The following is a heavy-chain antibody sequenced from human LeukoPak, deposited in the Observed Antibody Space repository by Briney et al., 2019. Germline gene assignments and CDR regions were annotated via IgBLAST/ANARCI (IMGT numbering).Heavy chain of an antibody. CDR2: ISSSGSTI. CDR1: GFTFSSYE. Sequence: PGGSLRLSCAASGFTFSSYEMNWVRQAPGKGLEWVSYISSSGSTIYYAGSVKGRFTISRDNAKNSLYLQMNSLRAEDTAVYYCARRDYGDVFAFDIWGQGTMVTVSS. CDR3: ARRDYGDVFAFDI. V-gene: IGHV3-48*03. J-gene: IGHJ3*02. D-gene: IGHD4-17*01.